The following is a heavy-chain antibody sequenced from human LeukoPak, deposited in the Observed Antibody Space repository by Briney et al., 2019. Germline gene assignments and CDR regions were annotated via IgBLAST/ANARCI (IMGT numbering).Heavy chain of an antibody. CDR2: IKQDGSEK. D-gene: IGHD3-3*01. V-gene: IGHV3-7*01. J-gene: IGHJ4*02. CDR1: GFTFSSYW. CDR3: ASVTYYDFWSGYYSRGYFDY. Sequence: GGSLRLSCAASGFTFSSYWMSWVRQAPGKGPEWVANIKQDGSEKYYVDSVKGRFTISRDNAKNSLYLQMNSLRAEDTAVYYCASVTYYDFWSGYYSRGYFDYWGQGTLVTVSS.